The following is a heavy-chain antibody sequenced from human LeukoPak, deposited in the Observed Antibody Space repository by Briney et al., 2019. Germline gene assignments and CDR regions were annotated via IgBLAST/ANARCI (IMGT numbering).Heavy chain of an antibody. V-gene: IGHV5-51*01. CDR2: IYPGDSDT. J-gene: IGHJ3*02. D-gene: IGHD3-9*01. Sequence: PGESLQISCKGSGYSFTSYWIGWVRQMPGKGLEWMGIIYPGDSDTRYSPSFQGQVTISADKSISTAYLQWSSLKASDTAMYYCARRYYDILTGFAFDIWGQGTMVTVSS. CDR3: ARRYYDILTGFAFDI. CDR1: GYSFTSYW.